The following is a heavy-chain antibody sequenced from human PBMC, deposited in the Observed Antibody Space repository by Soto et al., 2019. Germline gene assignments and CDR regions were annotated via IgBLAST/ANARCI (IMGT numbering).Heavy chain of an antibody. CDR1: GGSINTFY. CDR3: AREGSYSAYNFAHGIQLWSFDF. CDR2: IFSSGST. Sequence: SETLSLTCTVSGGSINTFYRSWVRQPAGKGLEWIGRIFSSGSTSFNPSLESRVAMSVDTSKNHFSLNLSSVTAADMAVYYCAREGSYSAYNFAHGIQLWSFDFWGQGALVTVSS. J-gene: IGHJ4*02. D-gene: IGHD5-12*01. V-gene: IGHV4-4*07.